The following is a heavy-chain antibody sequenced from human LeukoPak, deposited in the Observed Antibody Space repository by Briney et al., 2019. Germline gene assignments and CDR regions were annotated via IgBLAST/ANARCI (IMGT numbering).Heavy chain of an antibody. CDR3: AYDFWSGYYTFGFDP. D-gene: IGHD3-3*01. J-gene: IGHJ5*02. CDR2: IIPIFGTA. V-gene: IGHV1-69*13. CDR1: GGTFSSYA. Sequence: SVKVSCKASGGTFSSYAISWVRQAPGQGLEWMGGIIPIFGTANYAQKFQGRVTITADESTSTAYMELSSLRSEDTAVYYCAYDFWSGYYTFGFDPWGQGTLVTVSS.